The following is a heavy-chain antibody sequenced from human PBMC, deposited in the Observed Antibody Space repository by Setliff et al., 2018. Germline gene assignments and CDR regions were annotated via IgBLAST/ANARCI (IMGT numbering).Heavy chain of an antibody. D-gene: IGHD3-10*01. V-gene: IGHV3-23*01. CDR1: GFTFSSYA. Sequence: GGSLSLSCAASGFTFSSYAMSWVRQAPGKGLEWVSAISGSGGSTYYADSVKGRFTISRDNSKNTLYLQMNSLRAEDTAVYYCATIGAGSSGSYYYYYYGMDVWGQGTTVTVSS. J-gene: IGHJ6*02. CDR2: ISGSGGST. CDR3: ATIGAGSSGSYYYYYYGMDV.